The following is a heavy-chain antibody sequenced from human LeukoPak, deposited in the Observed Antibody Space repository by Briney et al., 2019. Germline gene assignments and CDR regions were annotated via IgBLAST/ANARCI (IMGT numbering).Heavy chain of an antibody. D-gene: IGHD6-13*01. V-gene: IGHV3-21*01. CDR2: ISPDARYI. CDR3: TTPAAGPRAEYSQY. Sequence: GGSLRLSCAASGFTLRSYTMNWVRQAPGKGLEWVSSISPDARYIYYADSLKGRFTVSRDNAKNSLYLQMNSLAVEDTAVYYCTTPAAGPRAEYSQYWGQGTLVTVSP. J-gene: IGHJ1*01. CDR1: GFTLRSYT.